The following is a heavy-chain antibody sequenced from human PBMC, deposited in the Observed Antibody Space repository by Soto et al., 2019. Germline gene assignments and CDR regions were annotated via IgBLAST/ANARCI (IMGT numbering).Heavy chain of an antibody. CDR2: ISCYNGDT. CDR1: GYTFASRG. J-gene: IGHJ4*02. CDR3: AVGVDYGDYGYFDS. D-gene: IGHD4-17*01. V-gene: IGHV1-18*04. Sequence: QVQMVQSGTEVKKPGASVKVSCKASGYTFASRGIIWVRQAPGQGLEWLGWISCYNGDTTYAHKVQGRVTMTTDTSTSTAYMELRNLRSDDTAVYYCAVGVDYGDYGYFDSWGQGTLVSVSS.